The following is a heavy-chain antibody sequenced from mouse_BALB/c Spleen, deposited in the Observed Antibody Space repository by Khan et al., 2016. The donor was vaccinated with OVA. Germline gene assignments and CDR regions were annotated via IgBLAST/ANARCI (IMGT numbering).Heavy chain of an antibody. Sequence: QVQLKQSGAELPKPGASVKMSCKASGYTFINYWILWIKQRPGQGLEWIGYINPSTGYTEYNQNFKDKATLTADKSSSTAYMQLSSLTSEDSAVYYCARRGLQWDFDYWGQGTIVTVSA. J-gene: IGHJ3*01. V-gene: IGHV1-7*01. CDR2: INPSTGYT. CDR3: ARRGLQWDFDY. CDR1: GYTFINYW. D-gene: IGHD6-1*01.